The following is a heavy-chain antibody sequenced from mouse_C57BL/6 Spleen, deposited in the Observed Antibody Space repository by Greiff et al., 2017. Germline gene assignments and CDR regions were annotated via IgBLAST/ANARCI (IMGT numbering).Heavy chain of an antibody. J-gene: IGHJ1*01. CDR1: GYTFTSYW. Sequence: VQLQQPGAELVMPGASVKLSCKASGYTFTSYWMHWVKQRPGQGLEWIGEIDPSDSYTNYNQKFKGKSTLTVDKSSSTAYMQLSSLTSEDSAVYSCARWLLRYFDAWGPGTTFTVSS. CDR3: ARWLLRYFDA. V-gene: IGHV1-69*01. D-gene: IGHD2-3*01. CDR2: IDPSDSYT.